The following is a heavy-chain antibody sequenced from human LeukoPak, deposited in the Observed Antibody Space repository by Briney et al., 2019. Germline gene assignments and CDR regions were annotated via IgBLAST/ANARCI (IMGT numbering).Heavy chain of an antibody. D-gene: IGHD3/OR15-3a*01. J-gene: IGHJ4*02. V-gene: IGHV5-51*01. CDR3: ARHEDWNYLDY. CDR1: GYSFTTYW. Sequence: GESLKISCKVSGYSFTTYWIGRVRQMPGKGLEWMGIIYPGDSDTKYSPSFQGQVTISADKPISTAYLQWSSLKASDTAMYYCARHEDWNYLDYWGQGTLVTVSS. CDR2: IYPGDSDT.